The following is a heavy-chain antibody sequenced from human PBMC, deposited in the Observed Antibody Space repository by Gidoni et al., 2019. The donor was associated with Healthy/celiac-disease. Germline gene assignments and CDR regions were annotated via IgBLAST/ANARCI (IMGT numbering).Heavy chain of an antibody. Sequence: QVQLVESGGGVVQPGRSLRLSCAASGFTFSSYALHWVRQAPGKGLEWVAVISYDGSNKYYADSVKGRFTISRDNSKNTLYLQMNSLRAEDTAVYYCARDSRYYGSGSYFAYYYGMDVWGQGTTVTVSS. V-gene: IGHV3-30-3*01. D-gene: IGHD3-10*01. CDR2: ISYDGSNK. CDR3: ARDSRYYGSGSYFAYYYGMDV. J-gene: IGHJ6*02. CDR1: GFTFSSYA.